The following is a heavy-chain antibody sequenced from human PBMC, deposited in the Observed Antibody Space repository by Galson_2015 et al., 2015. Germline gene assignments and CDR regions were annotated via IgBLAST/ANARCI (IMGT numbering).Heavy chain of an antibody. J-gene: IGHJ6*03. V-gene: IGHV1-46*01. Sequence: SVKVSCKASGYTFTSYYMHWVRQAPGQGLEWMGIINPSGGSTSYAQKFQGRVTMTRDTSTSTVYMELSSLRSEDTAVYYCARTPMSGDWNYYYYMDVWGKGTTVTVSS. CDR2: INPSGGST. CDR1: GYTFTSYY. CDR3: ARTPMSGDWNYYYYMDV. D-gene: IGHD7-27*01.